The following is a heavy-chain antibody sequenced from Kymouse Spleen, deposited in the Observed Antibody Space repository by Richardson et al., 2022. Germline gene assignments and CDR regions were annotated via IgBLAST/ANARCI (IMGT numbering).Heavy chain of an antibody. Sequence: QVQLQQWGAGLLKPSETLSLTCAVYGGSFSGYYWSWIRQPPGKGLEWIGEINHSGSTNYNPSLKSRVTISVDTSKNQFSLKLSSVTAADTAVYYCARDSSGWYDAFDIWGQGTMVTVSS. CDR1: GGSFSGYY. V-gene: IGHV4-34*01. D-gene: IGHD6-19*01. CDR3: ARDSSGWYDAFDI. CDR2: INHSGST. J-gene: IGHJ3*02.